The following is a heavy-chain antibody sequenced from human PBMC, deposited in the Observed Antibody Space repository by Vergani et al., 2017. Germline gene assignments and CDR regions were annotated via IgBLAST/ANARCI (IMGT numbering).Heavy chain of an antibody. CDR2: IYTSGST. V-gene: IGHV4-30-2*01. CDR3: ARDPGPSPGIAADEPYYDYVWGSYRPPRSYYYGMDV. Sequence: QLQLQESGSGLVKPSQTLSLTCAVSGGPISSGGYSWSWIRQPPGKGLEWIGRIYTSGSTNYNPSLKSRVTMSVDTSKNQFSLKLSAVTAADTAVYYCARDPGPSPGIAADEPYYDYVWGSYRPPRSYYYGMDVWGQGTTVTVSS. CDR1: GGPISSGGYS. J-gene: IGHJ6*02. D-gene: IGHD3-16*02.